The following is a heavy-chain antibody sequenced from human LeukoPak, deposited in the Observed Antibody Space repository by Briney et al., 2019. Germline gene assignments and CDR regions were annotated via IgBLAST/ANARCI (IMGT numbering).Heavy chain of an antibody. J-gene: IGHJ4*02. CDR2: IKSKTDGGTT. Sequence: GGSLRLSCAASGFTFSNAWMSWVRQAPGKGGEWVGRIKSKTDGGTTDYAAPVKGRFTISRDDSKNTLYLQMNSLKTEDTAVYYCTTDVLPIAAAGDPFDYWGQGTLVTVSS. D-gene: IGHD6-13*01. CDR3: TTDVLPIAAAGDPFDY. CDR1: GFTFSNAW. V-gene: IGHV3-15*01.